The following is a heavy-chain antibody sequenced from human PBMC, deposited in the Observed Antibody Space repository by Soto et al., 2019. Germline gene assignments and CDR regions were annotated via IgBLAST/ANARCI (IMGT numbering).Heavy chain of an antibody. CDR3: TTELITIFGVVIMPSEY. V-gene: IGHV3-15*01. J-gene: IGHJ4*02. CDR2: IKSKTDGGTT. Sequence: PGGSLRLSCAASGFTFSSYAMSWVRQAPGKGLEWVGRIKSKTDGGTTDYAAPVKGRFTISRDDSKNTLYLQMNSLKTEDTAVYYCTTELITIFGVVIMPSEYWGQGTLVTVSS. D-gene: IGHD3-3*01. CDR1: GFTFSSYA.